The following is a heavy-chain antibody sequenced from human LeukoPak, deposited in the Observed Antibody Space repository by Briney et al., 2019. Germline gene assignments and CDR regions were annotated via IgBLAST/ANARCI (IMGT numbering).Heavy chain of an antibody. V-gene: IGHV3-53*01. CDR2: FLNDGRI. Sequence: GGSLRLSCAASGLTVSSTSMTWVRQAPGEGLEWVSDFLNDGRIYYADSVKGRFTISKDNAKNTVYLQMNNLRAEDTAVYYCVSFYEAYWGRGTLVTVSS. J-gene: IGHJ4*02. CDR3: VSFYEAY. D-gene: IGHD2/OR15-2a*01. CDR1: GLTVSSTS.